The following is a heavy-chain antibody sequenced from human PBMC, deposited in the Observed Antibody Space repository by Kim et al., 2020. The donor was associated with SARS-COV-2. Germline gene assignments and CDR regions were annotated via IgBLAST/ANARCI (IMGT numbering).Heavy chain of an antibody. CDR2: ISNNGAGT. J-gene: IGHJ4*02. Sequence: GGSLRLSCAASGFTFSNYAMSWLRQAPGKGLEWVSTISNNGAGTYYADSVKGRFTISRDNSKNTLYLQMNGLRAEDTAVYYCANGPGYPGEWGQGTLVTVSS. D-gene: IGHD5-18*01. CDR1: GFTFSNYA. V-gene: IGHV3-23*01. CDR3: ANGPGYPGE.